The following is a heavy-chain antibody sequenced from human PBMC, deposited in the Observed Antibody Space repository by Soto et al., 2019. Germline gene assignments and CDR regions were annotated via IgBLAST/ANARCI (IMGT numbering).Heavy chain of an antibody. Sequence: GGSLRLSCAASGFTFSSYAMHWVRQAPGKGLEWVAVISYDGSNKYYADSVKGRFTISRDNSKNTLYLQMNSLRAEDTAVYYCARGIWFGEPPIDYWGQGXLVTVYS. CDR3: ARGIWFGEPPIDY. J-gene: IGHJ4*02. CDR1: GFTFSSYA. D-gene: IGHD3-10*01. CDR2: ISYDGSNK. V-gene: IGHV3-30-3*01.